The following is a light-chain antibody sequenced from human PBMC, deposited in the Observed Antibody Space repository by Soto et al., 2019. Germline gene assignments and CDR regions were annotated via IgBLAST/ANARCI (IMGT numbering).Light chain of an antibody. J-gene: IGLJ1*01. CDR1: SSDVGSYNW. CDR3: CSFAGAYNPYI. CDR2: DVT. Sequence: QSALTQPRSVSGSPGQSVTISCTGTSSDVGSYNWVSWYQEHPGKAPKLMIYDVTQRPSGVPDRFSGSRSGNTASLTISGLQAEDEADYYCCSFAGAYNPYIFGSGTKLTVL. V-gene: IGLV2-11*01.